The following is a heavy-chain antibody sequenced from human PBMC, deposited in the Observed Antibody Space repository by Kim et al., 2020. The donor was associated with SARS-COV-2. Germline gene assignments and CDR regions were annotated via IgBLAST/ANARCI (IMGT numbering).Heavy chain of an antibody. CDR2: ISGSGGST. CDR3: AKHSCSGGSCYLGGDNWFDP. D-gene: IGHD2-15*01. CDR1: GFTFSNYA. J-gene: IGHJ5*02. Sequence: GGSLRLSCAASGFTFSNYAMNWVRQAPGKGLEWVSGISGSGGSTYNADSVKGRFTISRDNSKNTLYLQMTSLRAEDTAIYYCAKHSCSGGSCYLGGDNWFDPWGQGTLVTVSS. V-gene: IGHV3-23*01.